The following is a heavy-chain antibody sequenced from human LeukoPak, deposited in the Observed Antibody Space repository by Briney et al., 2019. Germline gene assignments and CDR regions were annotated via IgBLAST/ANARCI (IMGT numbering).Heavy chain of an antibody. J-gene: IGHJ4*02. Sequence: GGSLRLSCAASGFTFSSYAMHWVHQAPGKGLEWVAVISHDGSNKYYADSVKGRFTISRDNSKNTLYLQMNSLRAEDTAVYYCAVVGATGYWGQGTLVTVSS. CDR3: AVVGATGY. V-gene: IGHV3-30-3*01. CDR1: GFTFSSYA. CDR2: ISHDGSNK. D-gene: IGHD1-26*01.